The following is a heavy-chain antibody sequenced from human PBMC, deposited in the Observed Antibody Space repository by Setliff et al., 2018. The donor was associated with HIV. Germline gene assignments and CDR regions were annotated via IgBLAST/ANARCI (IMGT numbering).Heavy chain of an antibody. CDR2: VTHSGTT. Sequence: LSLTCAVYGGSFSGFYWTFIRQSPGKGLEWIGEVTHSGTTTYDPSLKRRITISVDTSKNLFSLKLTSVTAADMGVYYCARGRKKTLAVSGTRYFDFWGQGTLVTVSS. J-gene: IGHJ4*02. CDR3: ARGRKKTLAVSGTRYFDF. CDR1: GGSFSGFY. V-gene: IGHV4-34*01. D-gene: IGHD6-19*01.